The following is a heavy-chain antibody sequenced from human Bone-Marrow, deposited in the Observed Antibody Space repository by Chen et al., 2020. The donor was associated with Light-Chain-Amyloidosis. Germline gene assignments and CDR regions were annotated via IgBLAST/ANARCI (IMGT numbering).Heavy chain of an antibody. CDR3: ARVGDGSNRSEALEI. Sequence: EVQLVESGGGVVRPGGSLRLSCAASGFTFDDYGMSWVRQAPGKGLEWVANIKQSGSDKDYLESVKGRFTISRDNGKNSLYLQMNNLRAEDTAVYYCARVGDGSNRSEALEIWGQGTMVTVSS. CDR2: IKQSGSDK. V-gene: IGHV3-7*01. CDR1: GFTFDDYG. J-gene: IGHJ3*02. D-gene: IGHD3-10*01.